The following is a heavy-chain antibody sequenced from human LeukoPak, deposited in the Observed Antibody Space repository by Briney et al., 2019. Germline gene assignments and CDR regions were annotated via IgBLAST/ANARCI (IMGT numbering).Heavy chain of an antibody. Sequence: PGMSLRLSCAASGFPFSSYGVHWVRQAPGKGLEWVAAISNDGNNKFYADSVKGRFTISRDNPKNSLYLQMNSLRAEDTAFYYCARVKGGRSWYSANYYYYYMDVWGKGSTVTISS. V-gene: IGHV3-30*03. CDR2: ISNDGNNK. CDR1: GFPFSSYG. J-gene: IGHJ6*03. D-gene: IGHD6-13*01. CDR3: ARVKGGRSWYSANYYYYYMDV.